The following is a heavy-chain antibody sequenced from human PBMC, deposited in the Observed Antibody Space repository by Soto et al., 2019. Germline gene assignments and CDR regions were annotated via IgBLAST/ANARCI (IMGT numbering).Heavy chain of an antibody. CDR1: GFRFSNYG. CDR2: IWSDGSNR. J-gene: IGHJ5*02. Sequence: QVQLVEAGGGVVQPGRSLRLSCAASGFRFSNYGMHWFRQAPGKGLEWVAVIWSDGSNRYHADSVKGRFTISRDNSKNTLYLHMNSLRVEDTAVYYCARGAGDSKAGWFDPWGQGTLVTVSS. V-gene: IGHV3-33*01. CDR3: ARGAGDSKAGWFDP. D-gene: IGHD4-17*01.